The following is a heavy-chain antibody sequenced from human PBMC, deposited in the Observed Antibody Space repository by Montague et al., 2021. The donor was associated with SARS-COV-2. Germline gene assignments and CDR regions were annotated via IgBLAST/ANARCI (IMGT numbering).Heavy chain of an antibody. CDR2: IYTSGST. Sequence: TLSLTCTVSGGSISSGSYYWSWIRQPAGKGLEWIGRIYTSGSTNYNPSLKSRVTIAVDTSKNQFSLKLSSMTAADTAVYYCARDRVDRYSGSRTAYGMDVWGQGTTVTVSS. J-gene: IGHJ6*02. D-gene: IGHD1-26*01. V-gene: IGHV4-61*02. CDR3: ARDRVDRYSGSRTAYGMDV. CDR1: GGSISSGSYY.